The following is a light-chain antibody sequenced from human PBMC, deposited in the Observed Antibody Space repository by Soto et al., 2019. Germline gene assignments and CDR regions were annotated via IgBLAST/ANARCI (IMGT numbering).Light chain of an antibody. CDR3: QQYGSSPPST. J-gene: IGKJ3*01. V-gene: IGKV3-20*01. Sequence: EIVLTQSPGTLSLSPGERATLSCRASQSVSSSYLAWYQQKPGQAPRLLIYGASSRATGIPDRFSGSGSVTDFTLTISRLEPEDFAVYYCQQYGSSPPSTFGPGTKVDIK. CDR1: QSVSSSY. CDR2: GAS.